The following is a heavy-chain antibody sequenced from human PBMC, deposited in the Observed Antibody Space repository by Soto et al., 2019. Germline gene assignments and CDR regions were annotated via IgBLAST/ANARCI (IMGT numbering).Heavy chain of an antibody. CDR2: ISGNGDST. V-gene: IGHV3-23*01. D-gene: IGHD6-13*01. J-gene: IGHJ6*02. Sequence: EVQLLESGGGLVQPGGSLRLSCTASEFTFYIYAMTWVRQAPGKGLEWVSAISGNGDSTYYADSVKGRFTISRDNSKNTLYLQMNSLKAEDTAVYYCAKLLDSSSWKDYYYYGLVVWGQGTTVTVSS. CDR1: EFTFYIYA. CDR3: AKLLDSSSWKDYYYYGLVV.